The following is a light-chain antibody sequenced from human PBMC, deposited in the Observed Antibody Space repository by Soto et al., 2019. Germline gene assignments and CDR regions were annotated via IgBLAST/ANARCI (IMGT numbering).Light chain of an antibody. V-gene: IGLV2-14*01. J-gene: IGLJ1*01. CDR1: SSDVGGCNY. CDR2: DVS. Sequence: QSALTQPASVSGSPGQSITISCTGTSSDVGGCNYVSWYQQHPGKVPKLMTYDVSNRPSGVSNRFSGSKSGNTASLTISGLQAEDEADYYCSSYISSSTLVFGTGTKLTVL. CDR3: SSYISSSTLV.